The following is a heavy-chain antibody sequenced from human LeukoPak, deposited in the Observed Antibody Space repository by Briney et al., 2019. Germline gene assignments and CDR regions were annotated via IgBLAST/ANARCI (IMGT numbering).Heavy chain of an antibody. V-gene: IGHV1-8*01. CDR2: MNPASGDR. CDR1: GYTFATYD. Sequence: ASVKVSCKATGYTFATYDINWVRQAAGQGLEWMGWMNPASGDRDYAQRFQGRVTMTSDTSTGTAYMELSSLKSDDTAVYYCARDRRYYYYGMDVWGQGTTVTVSS. J-gene: IGHJ6*02. CDR3: ARDRRYYYYGMDV.